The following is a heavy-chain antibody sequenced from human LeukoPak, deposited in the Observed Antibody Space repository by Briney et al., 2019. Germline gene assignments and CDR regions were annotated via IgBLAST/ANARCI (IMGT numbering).Heavy chain of an antibody. CDR3: ARGLKVRGVRWFDP. D-gene: IGHD3-10*01. CDR2: MNPNSGNR. Sequence: GASVKVSCKASGYTFTSYDINWVRQASGQGLEWMGWMNPNSGNRGYAQKFQGRVTMTRDTSISTAYMELSSLRSKDTAVYYCARGLKVRGVRWFDPWGQGTLVTVSS. CDR1: GYTFTSYD. J-gene: IGHJ5*02. V-gene: IGHV1-8*01.